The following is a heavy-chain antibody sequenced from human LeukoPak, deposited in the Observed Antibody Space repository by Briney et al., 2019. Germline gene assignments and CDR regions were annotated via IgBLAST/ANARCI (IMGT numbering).Heavy chain of an antibody. V-gene: IGHV1-69*13. CDR1: GGTFSSYA. CDR3: ATGETILYYFAF. D-gene: IGHD3-16*01. Sequence: SVKVSCKASGGTFSSYAISWVRQAPGQGLEWMGGIIPIFGTANYAQKFQGRVTITADESTSTAYMELSSLRSEDTAVYYCATGETILYYFAFWGQGTLVTVSS. CDR2: IIPIFGTA. J-gene: IGHJ4*02.